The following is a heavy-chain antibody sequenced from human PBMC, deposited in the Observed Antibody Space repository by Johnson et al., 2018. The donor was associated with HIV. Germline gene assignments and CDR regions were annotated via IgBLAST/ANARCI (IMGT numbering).Heavy chain of an antibody. D-gene: IGHD6-19*01. J-gene: IGHJ3*02. CDR2: IKSKTDGGTT. CDR3: ARGWRAVAGLDAFDI. Sequence: VQLVESGGDLVKPGGSLRLSCAASGFTFCNAWMSWVRQAPGKGLEWVGRIKSKTDGGTTDYAAPVKGRFTISRDDSKTTLYLQMNSLKTEDTAVYYCARGWRAVAGLDAFDIWGQGTMVTVSS. V-gene: IGHV3-15*01. CDR1: GFTFCNAW.